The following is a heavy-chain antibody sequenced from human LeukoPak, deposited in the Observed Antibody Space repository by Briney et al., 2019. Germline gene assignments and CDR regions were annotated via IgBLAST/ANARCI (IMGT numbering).Heavy chain of an antibody. Sequence: GGSLRLSCAASGFTVSSNYMSWVRKAPGKGLEWGSVIYSGGSTYYADSVKGRFTISRDNSKNTLYLQMNSLRAEDTAVYYCARASSTSAFSGMDVWGKGPRSPSPQ. D-gene: IGHD2-2*01. CDR1: GFTVSSNY. CDR3: ARASSTSAFSGMDV. J-gene: IGHJ6*01. CDR2: IYSGGST. V-gene: IGHV3-53*01.